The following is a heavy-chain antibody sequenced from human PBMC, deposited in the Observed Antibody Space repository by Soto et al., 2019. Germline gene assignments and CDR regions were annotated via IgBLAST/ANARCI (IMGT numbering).Heavy chain of an antibody. CDR2: IKSKTDGGTT. CDR1: GFTFSNAW. V-gene: IGHV3-15*01. J-gene: IGHJ4*02. CDR3: TTTDYYDSSGYYLDY. D-gene: IGHD3-22*01. Sequence: GGSLRLSCAASGFTFSNAWMSWVRQAPGKGLEWVGRIKSKTDGGTTDYAVPVKGRFTISRDDSKNTLYLQMNSLKTEDTAVYYCTTTDYYDSSGYYLDYWGQGTLVTVSS.